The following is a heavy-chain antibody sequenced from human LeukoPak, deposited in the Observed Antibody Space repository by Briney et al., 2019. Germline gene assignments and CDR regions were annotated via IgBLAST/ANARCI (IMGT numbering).Heavy chain of an antibody. CDR2: FDPEDGET. D-gene: IGHD3-3*01. CDR3: ATDPSYDFWSAY. J-gene: IGHJ4*02. Sequence: ASVKVSCKASGGTFSSYAISWVRQAPGKGLEWMGGFDPEDGETIYAQQFQGRVTMTEDTSADTAYMELSSLRSEDTAMYYCATDPSYDFWSAYWGQGTLVTVSS. V-gene: IGHV1-24*01. CDR1: GGTFSSYA.